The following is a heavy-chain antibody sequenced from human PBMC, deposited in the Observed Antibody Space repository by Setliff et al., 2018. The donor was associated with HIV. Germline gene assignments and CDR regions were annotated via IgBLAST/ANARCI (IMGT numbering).Heavy chain of an antibody. J-gene: IGHJ4*02. CDR1: GGSLSGQYWSGHY. Sequence: TSETLSLTCAVYGGSLSGQYWSGHYWSWIRKPPGKGLEWIGEITHSGSTNYNPSLKSRVTISVEMSKKQFSLKLSSVTAADTAMYYCARGPGGYYSYFDYWCQGTLVTVSS. V-gene: IGHV4-34*01. CDR2: ITHSGST. D-gene: IGHD3-3*01. CDR3: ARGPGGYYSYFDY.